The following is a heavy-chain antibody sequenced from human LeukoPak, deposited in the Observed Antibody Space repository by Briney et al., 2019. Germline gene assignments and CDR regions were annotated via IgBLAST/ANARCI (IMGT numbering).Heavy chain of an antibody. Sequence: GGSLRLSCAASGFTFSSYAMSWVRQAPGRGLEWVSTISGSGDSTCYADSVKGRFTISRDNSKNTLYLQMNSLRPEDTVVYYCPKGCASTSCYTSEYWGQGTLVTVSS. CDR2: ISGSGDST. V-gene: IGHV3-23*01. J-gene: IGHJ4*02. CDR3: PKGCASTSCYTSEY. CDR1: GFTFSSYA. D-gene: IGHD2-2*02.